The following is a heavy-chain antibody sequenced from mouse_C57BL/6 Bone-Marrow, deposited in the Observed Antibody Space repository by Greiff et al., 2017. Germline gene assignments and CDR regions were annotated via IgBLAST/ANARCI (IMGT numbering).Heavy chain of an antibody. CDR2: LDPSDSYT. Sequence: QVQLQQPGAELVMPGASVKLSCKASGYTFTSYWMHWVKQRPGQGLEWIGELDPSDSYTNYNQKFKGKSPLTVDKSSSTAYMQISSLTSEDSAVYYCARDNGYEGVYARDDWVQGTSVTVSS. CDR3: ARDNGYEGVYARDD. CDR1: GYTFTSYW. J-gene: IGHJ4*01. D-gene: IGHD2-2*01. V-gene: IGHV1-69*01.